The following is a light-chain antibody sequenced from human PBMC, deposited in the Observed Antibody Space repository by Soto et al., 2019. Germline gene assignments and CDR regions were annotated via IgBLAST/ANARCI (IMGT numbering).Light chain of an antibody. J-gene: IGKJ3*01. CDR2: DAS. CDR1: QGISSA. V-gene: IGKV1-13*02. Sequence: AIQLTQSPSSLSASVGDRVTITCRASQGISSALAWYQQKPGQAPKLLIYDASSLESGVPSRFSGSGSGTDFTLTISSLQPEEFVAYYCQQFNSYPRTFGPGTKVDI. CDR3: QQFNSYPRT.